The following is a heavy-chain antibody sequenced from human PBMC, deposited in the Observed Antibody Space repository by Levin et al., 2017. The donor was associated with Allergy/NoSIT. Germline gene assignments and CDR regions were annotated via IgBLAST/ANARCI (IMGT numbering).Heavy chain of an antibody. V-gene: IGHV4-59*01. D-gene: IGHD3-9*01. J-gene: IGHJ4*02. CDR1: GGSISSYY. CDR3: ARTRGNYDILTGYYMYEVFDY. Sequence: SETLSLTCTVSGGSISSYYWSWIRQPPGKGLEWIGYIYYSGSTNYNPSLKSRVTISVDTSKNQFSLKLSSVTAADTAVYYCARTRGNYDILTGYYMYEVFDYWGQGTLVTVSS. CDR2: IYYSGST.